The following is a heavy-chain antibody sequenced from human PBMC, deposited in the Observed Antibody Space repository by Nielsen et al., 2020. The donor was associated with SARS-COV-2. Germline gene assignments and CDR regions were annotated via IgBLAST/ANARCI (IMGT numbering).Heavy chain of an antibody. Sequence: SSVQVSCKASGGTFSNYGIPWVQQAPGQGLAWMGWILPIFGTTNNAQKFQGRVTITADKSTGTAYMEMSSLRAEDTAVYYCARGHSSGWYPLSGTDVWGQGTTVTVSS. CDR1: GGTFSNYG. CDR2: ILPIFGTT. D-gene: IGHD6-19*01. CDR3: ARGHSSGWYPLSGTDV. J-gene: IGHJ6*02. V-gene: IGHV1-69*06.